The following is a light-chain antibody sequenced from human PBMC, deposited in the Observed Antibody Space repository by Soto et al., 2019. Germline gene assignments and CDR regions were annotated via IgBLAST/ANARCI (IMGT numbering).Light chain of an antibody. J-gene: IGKJ5*01. CDR1: QSVSSY. CDR3: QQYGNSPQIT. CDR2: DSS. Sequence: IVLTQSPATLSLSPGERATLSCRASQSVSSYLAWYQQKPGQAPRLLIYDSSIRATGIPDRFSGSGSGTDFTLTISRLEPEDFAMYFCQQYGNSPQITFGQGTRLEIK. V-gene: IGKV3-20*01.